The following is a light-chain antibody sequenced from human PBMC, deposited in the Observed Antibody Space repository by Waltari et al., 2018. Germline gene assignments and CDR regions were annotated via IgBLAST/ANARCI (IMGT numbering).Light chain of an antibody. CDR2: AAS. Sequence: DIQMTQSPSSLSASIGDRVTITCRASYALTNSLAWYQQKPGKAPKLLLYAASRLESGVPPRFRCSGSGTDYTLTISSLQPEDFATYYCQQYWSIPWTFGQGTKVEI. CDR3: QQYWSIPWT. CDR1: YALTNS. V-gene: IGKV1-NL1*01. J-gene: IGKJ1*01.